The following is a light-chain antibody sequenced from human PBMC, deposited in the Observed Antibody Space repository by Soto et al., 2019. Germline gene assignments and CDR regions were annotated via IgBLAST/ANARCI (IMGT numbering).Light chain of an antibody. CDR2: LGS. CDR1: QSLLHSNGYNY. Sequence: DIVMTQSPLSLPVTPGEPASISCRSSQSLLHSNGYNYLDWYLQKPGQSPQLLIYLGSNRASGVPDRFSGSGSGTDFSLKISRVEAEDVGVYYWMEALQTPRTFGGGTKVEIK. CDR3: MEALQTPRT. V-gene: IGKV2-28*01. J-gene: IGKJ4*01.